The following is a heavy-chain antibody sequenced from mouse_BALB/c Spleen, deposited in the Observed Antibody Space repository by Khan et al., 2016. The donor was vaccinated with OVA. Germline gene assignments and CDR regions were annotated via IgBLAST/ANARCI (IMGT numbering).Heavy chain of an antibody. CDR2: ISSGGSYT. CDR3: TRHRGYYGSIPYFDY. CDR1: GFSFSSYS. Sequence: DVRLVESGGGLVSPGGSLKLSCAASGFSFSSYSMSWVRQTPDKRLEWVATISSGGSYTYYPDSVKGRFTISRDNAKNTRYLQMSSLKSEDTAMYYCTRHRGYYGSIPYFDYWGHGTTLTVSS. D-gene: IGHD1-1*01. J-gene: IGHJ2*01. V-gene: IGHV5-6-4*01.